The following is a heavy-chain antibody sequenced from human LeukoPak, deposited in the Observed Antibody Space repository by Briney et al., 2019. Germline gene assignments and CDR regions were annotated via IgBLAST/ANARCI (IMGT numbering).Heavy chain of an antibody. D-gene: IGHD5-24*01. CDR1: GGSISSSADY. CDR3: ARSPYNLCFDS. J-gene: IGHJ5*01. CDR2: RYYSGTT. V-gene: IGHV4-39*07. Sequence: SETLSLTCSVSGGSISSSADYWGWIRQTPGKGLVWLGSRYYSGTTYSSPSLKGRVTISIDTSKNQFSLNLSSVTAADTAVYYCARSPYNLCFDSWGRGVLVTVSS.